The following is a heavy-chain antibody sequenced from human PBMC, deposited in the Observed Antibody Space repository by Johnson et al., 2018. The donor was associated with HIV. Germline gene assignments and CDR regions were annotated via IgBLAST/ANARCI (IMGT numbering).Heavy chain of an antibody. J-gene: IGHJ3*02. Sequence: MLLVESGGGVVRPGGSLRLSCGASGFTFSSYAMSWVRQAPGKGLEWVSGINWNSGSIGYADSVKGRFTISRDNAKNSLYLQMNSLRAEDTAVYYCAKGKHIVATTDAFDIWGQGTMVTVSS. CDR3: AKGKHIVATTDAFDI. V-gene: IGHV3-20*04. CDR2: INWNSGSI. D-gene: IGHD5-12*01. CDR1: GFTFSSYA.